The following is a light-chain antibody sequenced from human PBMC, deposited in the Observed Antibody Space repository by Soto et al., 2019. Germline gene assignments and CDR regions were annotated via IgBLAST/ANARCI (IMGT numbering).Light chain of an antibody. Sequence: SYELTQPPSVSVSPGQTASIPFSGEQLDDKYVFWYQQKPGQSPVVVLYQDVRRPSGIPERFSGSNSGNTATLTIGGTQPVDEADYYCQTWDTSSVVFCGGTKLTVL. CDR3: QTWDTSSVV. J-gene: IGLJ3*02. CDR1: QLDDKY. CDR2: QDV. V-gene: IGLV3-1*01.